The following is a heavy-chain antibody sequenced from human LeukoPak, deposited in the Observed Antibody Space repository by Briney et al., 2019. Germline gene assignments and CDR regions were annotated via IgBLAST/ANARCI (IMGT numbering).Heavy chain of an antibody. J-gene: IGHJ4*02. V-gene: IGHV7-4-1*02. CDR2: INTNTGNP. CDR1: GYTFTSYA. Sequence: ASVKVSCKASGYTFTSYAMNWVRQAPGQGLEWMGWINTNTGNPTYAQGFTGRFVFSLDSSVSTAYLQISSLKAEDTAVYYCAMFDSSGYYPFEYYFDYWGQGTLVTVSS. D-gene: IGHD3-22*01. CDR3: AMFDSSGYYPFEYYFDY.